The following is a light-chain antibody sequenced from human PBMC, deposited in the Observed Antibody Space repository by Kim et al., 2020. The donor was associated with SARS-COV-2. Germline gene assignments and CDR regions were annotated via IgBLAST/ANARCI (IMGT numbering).Light chain of an antibody. CDR3: AAWDTTLRAYV. J-gene: IGLJ1*01. Sequence: QAGLTQPPSVSRGLRQTATLTCTGNSDNVRNQGAAWLQQHLGHPPKLLSYRDNNRPSDLSARFSASRSGNTASLTITGLQPEDEADYYCAAWDTTLRAYVFGPGTKVTVL. CDR1: SDNVRNQG. CDR2: RDN. V-gene: IGLV10-54*04.